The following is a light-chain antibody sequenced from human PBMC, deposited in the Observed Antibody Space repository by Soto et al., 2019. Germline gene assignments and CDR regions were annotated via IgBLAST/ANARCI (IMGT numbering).Light chain of an antibody. CDR1: RGLASSY. Sequence: DMELTQSPGTLSLSPEERATLSCRASRGLASSYLGWYQQKPGQPPRLVLYAASKRATGIPDRFSGSGSGTDFTLTINRLEPEDSAVYYCQQYGSSPPYTFGQGTKVGIK. V-gene: IGKV3-20*01. J-gene: IGKJ2*01. CDR2: AAS. CDR3: QQYGSSPPYT.